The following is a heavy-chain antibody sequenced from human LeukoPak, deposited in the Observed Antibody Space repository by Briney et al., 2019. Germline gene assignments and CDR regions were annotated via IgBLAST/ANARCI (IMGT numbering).Heavy chain of an antibody. CDR3: ARVTGPIYDYVWGSYLRVNYFDY. V-gene: IGHV4-34*01. J-gene: IGHJ4*02. CDR1: GGSFSGYY. CDR2: INHSGST. Sequence: PSETLSLTCAVYGGSFSGYYWSWLRQPPGKGLEWIGEINHSGSTNYNPSLKSRVTISVDTSKNHFSLKLSSVAAADTAVYYCARVTGPIYDYVWGSYLRVNYFDYWGQGTLVTVSS. D-gene: IGHD3-16*02.